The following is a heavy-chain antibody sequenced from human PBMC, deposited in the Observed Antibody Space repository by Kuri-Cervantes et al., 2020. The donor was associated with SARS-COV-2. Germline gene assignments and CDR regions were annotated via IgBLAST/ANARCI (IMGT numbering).Heavy chain of an antibody. CDR1: GFTFSSYS. V-gene: IGHV3-21*01. J-gene: IGHJ4*02. D-gene: IGHD3-3*01. CDR3: ARASFDFWSGYYTGYLFDY. CDR2: ISSSSSYI. Sequence: GGSLRLSCAASGFTFSSYSMNWVRQAPGKGLEWVSSISSSSSYIYYADSVKGRFTVSRDNAKKSLFLQMNSLRAEDTAVYYCARASFDFWSGYYTGYLFDYWGQGTLVTVSS.